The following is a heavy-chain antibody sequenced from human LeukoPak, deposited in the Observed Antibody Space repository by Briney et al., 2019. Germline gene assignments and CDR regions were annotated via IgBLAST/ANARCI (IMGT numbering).Heavy chain of an antibody. D-gene: IGHD2-15*01. CDR1: GGTFSSYA. Sequence: SVTVSCKASGGTFSSYAISWVRQAPGQGLEWMGGIIPIFGTANYAQKFQGRVTITADESTSTAYMELSSLRSEDTAVYYCVRGFGYCSGGSCYDEYYFDYWGQGTLVTVSS. CDR2: IIPIFGTA. V-gene: IGHV1-69*13. J-gene: IGHJ4*02. CDR3: VRGFGYCSGGSCYDEYYFDY.